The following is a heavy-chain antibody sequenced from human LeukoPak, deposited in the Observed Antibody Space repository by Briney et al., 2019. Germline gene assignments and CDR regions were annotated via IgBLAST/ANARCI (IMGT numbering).Heavy chain of an antibody. CDR2: IYYSGST. D-gene: IGHD6-13*01. J-gene: IGHJ4*02. CDR1: GGSFSGYY. CDR3: ARGQYSSSWYRIDY. V-gene: IGHV4-31*11. Sequence: SETLSLTCAVSGGSFSGYYWSGIRQPPGKGLEWIGYIYYSGSTYYNPSLKSRVTISVDTSKNQFSLKLSSVTAADTAVYYCARGQYSSSWYRIDYWGQGTLVTVSS.